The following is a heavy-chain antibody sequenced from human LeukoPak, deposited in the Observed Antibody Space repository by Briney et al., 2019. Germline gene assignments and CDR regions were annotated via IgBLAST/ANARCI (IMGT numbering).Heavy chain of an antibody. CDR1: GGSFSGYY. CDR2: INHSGST. J-gene: IGHJ5*02. Sequence: PSETLSLTCAVYGGSFSGYYWSWIRHPPGKGLERIGEINHSGSTNYNPSLKSRVTISVDTSKNQFSLKLSSVTAADTAVYYCTRDQYYYGSGRPPFDPWGQGTLVTVSS. D-gene: IGHD3-10*01. V-gene: IGHV4-34*01. CDR3: TRDQYYYGSGRPPFDP.